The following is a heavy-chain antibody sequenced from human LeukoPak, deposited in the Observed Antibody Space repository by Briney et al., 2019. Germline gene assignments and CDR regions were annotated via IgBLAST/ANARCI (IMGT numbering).Heavy chain of an antibody. CDR3: ARYCSGSICYSGVDY. CDR1: GFTFSSYA. Sequence: PGGSLRLSCAVSGFTFSSYAMTWVRQAPGKGLEWVSTITGSGGSTYYADSVKGRFTISRDNSKNTLYLQMSSLRAEDTAVYYCARYCSGSICYSGVDYWGQGTLVPVSS. CDR2: ITGSGGST. J-gene: IGHJ4*02. D-gene: IGHD2-15*01. V-gene: IGHV3-23*01.